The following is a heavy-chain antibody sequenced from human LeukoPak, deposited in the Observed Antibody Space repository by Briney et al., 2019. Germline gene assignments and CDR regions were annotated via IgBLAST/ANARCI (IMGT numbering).Heavy chain of an antibody. CDR1: GFTFSSYS. V-gene: IGHV3-21*05. CDR2: ISSSSSYI. J-gene: IGHJ4*02. D-gene: IGHD2-2*02. Sequence: GGSLRLSCAASGFTFSSYSMNWVRQAPGKGLEWVSYISSSSSYIYYADSVEGRFTISRDNAKNSLYLQMNSLRAEDTAVYFCARDGTYCSSTSCYIAYWGQGTLVTVSS. CDR3: ARDGTYCSSTSCYIAY.